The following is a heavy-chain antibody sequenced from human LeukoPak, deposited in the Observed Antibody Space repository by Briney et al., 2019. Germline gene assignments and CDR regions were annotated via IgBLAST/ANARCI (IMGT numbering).Heavy chain of an antibody. Sequence: GGSLRLSCAASGFTFSDYYMSWIRQAPGKGLEWVSYISSSGSTIYYADSVKGRFTISRDNAKNSLYLQMNSLRAEDTAVYYCARRDYDYDYYMDVWGKGTTVTVSS. CDR3: ARRDYDYDYYMDV. V-gene: IGHV3-11*04. CDR2: ISSSGSTI. CDR1: GFTFSDYY. J-gene: IGHJ6*03.